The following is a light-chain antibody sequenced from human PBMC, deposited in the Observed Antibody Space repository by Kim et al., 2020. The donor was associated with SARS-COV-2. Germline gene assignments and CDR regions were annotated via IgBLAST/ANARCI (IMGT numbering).Light chain of an antibody. V-gene: IGLV2-11*03. CDR3: CSYSGVSHWV. CDR2: DVS. CDR1: NSDIGAYVY. Sequence: GQPVTNACAGTNSDIGAYVYVSWYRQHPGKAPKLMIFDVSTRPSGVPDRFSGSKSANTASLTISGLQAEDEADYYCCSYSGVSHWVFGGGTQLTVL. J-gene: IGLJ3*02.